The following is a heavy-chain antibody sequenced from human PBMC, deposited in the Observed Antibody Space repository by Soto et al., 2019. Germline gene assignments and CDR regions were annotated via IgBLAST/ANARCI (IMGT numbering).Heavy chain of an antibody. J-gene: IGHJ4*02. CDR3: TSSYSTSSSPDY. D-gene: IGHD6-6*01. CDR1: GGSMRNYY. Sequence: SETLSLTCSVSGGSMRNYYWNWIRQPPGRGLEWIGYVYHSGSTNYNPSLKSRVSMSVDVSRNHFSLTLHSVTAADTAVYFCTSSYSTSSSPDYWGQGXLVTVS. V-gene: IGHV4-59*01. CDR2: VYHSGST.